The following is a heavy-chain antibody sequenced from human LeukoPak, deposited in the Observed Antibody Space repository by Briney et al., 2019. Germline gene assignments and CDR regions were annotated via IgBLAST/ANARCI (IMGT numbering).Heavy chain of an antibody. CDR2: ISGSGENT. D-gene: IGHD3-10*01. CDR3: ARAPRRFRGIIITPLYYFGY. CDR1: GFTFSSYA. J-gene: IGHJ4*02. Sequence: PGGSLRLSCAASGFTFSSYAMSWVRQAPGKGLEWVSAISGSGENTYYADSVKGRFTISRDNSKNTLYLQMNSLRAEDTAVYFCARAPRRFRGIIITPLYYFGYWGQGTLVAVSS. V-gene: IGHV3-23*01.